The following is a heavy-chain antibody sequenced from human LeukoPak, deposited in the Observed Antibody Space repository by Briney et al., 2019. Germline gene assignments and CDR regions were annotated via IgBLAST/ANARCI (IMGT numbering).Heavy chain of an antibody. CDR3: ARGVKDSSGSTGEFDY. CDR1: GYTFTSYG. CDR2: ISAYNGNT. D-gene: IGHD3-22*01. V-gene: IGHV1-18*01. Sequence: EASVKVSCKASGYTFTSYGISWVRQAPGQGLEWMGWISAYNGNTNYAQKLQGRVTMTTDTSTSTAYMELRSLRSDDTAVYYCARGVKDSSGSTGEFDYWGQGTLVTVSS. J-gene: IGHJ4*02.